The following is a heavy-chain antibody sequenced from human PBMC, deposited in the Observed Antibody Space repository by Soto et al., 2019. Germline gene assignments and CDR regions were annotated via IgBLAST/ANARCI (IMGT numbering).Heavy chain of an antibody. CDR2: IYPGDSDT. CDR3: ARGAAEEEVATGQYYYYGMDV. Sequence: GESLKISCKGSGYSFTSYWIGWVRQMPGKGLEWMGIIYPGDSDTRYSPSFQGQVTISADKSISTAYLQWSSLKASDTAMYYCARGAAEEEVATGQYYYYGMDVWGQGTTVTVSS. V-gene: IGHV5-51*01. D-gene: IGHD5-12*01. CDR1: GYSFTSYW. J-gene: IGHJ6*02.